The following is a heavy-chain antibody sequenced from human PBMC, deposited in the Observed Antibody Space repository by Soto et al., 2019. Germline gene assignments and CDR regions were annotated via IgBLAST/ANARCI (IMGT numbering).Heavy chain of an antibody. Sequence: EVQLVESGGGLVKPGGSLRLSCAASGFTFSSYSMNWVRQAPGKGLEWVSSISSSSSYIYYADSVKGRFTISRDNAKNSLYLQMNSLRAEDTAVYYCARDRRCSVGSCYFYDYWGQGTLVTVSS. J-gene: IGHJ4*02. CDR3: ARDRRCSVGSCYFYDY. D-gene: IGHD2-15*01. CDR2: ISSSSSYI. CDR1: GFTFSSYS. V-gene: IGHV3-21*01.